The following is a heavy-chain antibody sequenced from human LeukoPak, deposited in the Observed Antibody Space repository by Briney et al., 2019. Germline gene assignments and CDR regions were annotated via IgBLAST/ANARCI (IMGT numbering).Heavy chain of an antibody. J-gene: IGHJ1*01. V-gene: IGHV3-53*01. CDR1: GFTFSSYT. D-gene: IGHD3-22*01. Sequence: GGSLRLSCAASGFTFSSYTMNWVRQAPGKGLEWVSVIYSGGSTLYADSVKGRFTISRDISKNTLFLQMNSLRAEDTAVYYCASSNYYDSSGFHFRDWGQGTVVTVSS. CDR3: ASSNYYDSSGFHFRD. CDR2: IYSGGST.